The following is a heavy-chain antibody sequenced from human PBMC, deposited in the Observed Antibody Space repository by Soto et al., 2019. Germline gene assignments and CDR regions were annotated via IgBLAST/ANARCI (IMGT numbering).Heavy chain of an antibody. CDR3: AVPNGFWFDY. D-gene: IGHD2-8*01. CDR2: IIPIFGTA. Sequence: ASVKVSCKASGGTFSSYAMSWVRQAPGQGLEWMGGIIPIFGTANYAQKFQGRVTITADESTSTAYMELSSLRSEDTAVYYCAVPNGFWFDYWGQGTLVTVSS. CDR1: GGTFSSYA. J-gene: IGHJ4*02. V-gene: IGHV1-69*13.